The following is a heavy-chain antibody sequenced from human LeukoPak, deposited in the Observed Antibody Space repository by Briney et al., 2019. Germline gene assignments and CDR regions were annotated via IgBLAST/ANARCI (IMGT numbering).Heavy chain of an antibody. CDR2: IYTSGST. V-gene: IGHV4-61*02. J-gene: IGHJ4*02. D-gene: IGHD3-10*01. Sequence: SETLSLTCTVSGGSISSGDYYWSWIRQPAGKGLEWIGRIYTSGSTNYNPSLKSRVTMSVDTSKNQFSLKLSSVTAADTAVYYCARERGDFDYWGQGTLVTVSS. CDR3: ARERGDFDY. CDR1: GGSISSGDYY.